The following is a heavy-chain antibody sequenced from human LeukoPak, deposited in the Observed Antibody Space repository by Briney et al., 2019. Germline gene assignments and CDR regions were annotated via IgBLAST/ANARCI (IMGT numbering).Heavy chain of an antibody. V-gene: IGHV3-7*03. CDR3: ARDTYGDGDH. CDR1: GFTFSTYW. J-gene: IGHJ4*02. CDR2: INQDGRKK. Sequence: GGSLRLSCAASGFTFSTYWMTWVRQAPGKGLVWMANINQDGRKKYYVDSVKGRFTISRDNTKNSLYLQMNSLRDEDAGIYYCARDTYGDGDHWGQGTLITVSS. D-gene: IGHD4-17*01.